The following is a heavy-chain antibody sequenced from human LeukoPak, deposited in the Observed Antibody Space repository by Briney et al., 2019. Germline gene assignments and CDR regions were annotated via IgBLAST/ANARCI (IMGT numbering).Heavy chain of an antibody. J-gene: IGHJ4*02. D-gene: IGHD5-24*01. V-gene: IGHV1-69*13. CDR2: IIPIFGTA. CDR1: GGTFSSYA. Sequence: GASVKVSCKASGGTFSSYAISWVRQAPGQGLEWMGGIIPIFGTANYAQKFQGRVTITADESTSTAYMELSSLRSEDTAVYYCARNRGRVDPYLSEMAPYCFDYWGQGTLVTVSS. CDR3: ARNRGRVDPYLSEMAPYCFDY.